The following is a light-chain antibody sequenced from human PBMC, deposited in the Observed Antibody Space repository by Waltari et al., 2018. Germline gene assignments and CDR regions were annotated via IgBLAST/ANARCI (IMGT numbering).Light chain of an antibody. V-gene: IGLV2-14*03. J-gene: IGLJ2*01. Sequence: QSALTQPASVSGSPGPSITISCTGTSSDVGGYDYVSWYQQHPGKAPKLMIYDVSNRPSGVSNRFSGSKSGNTASLTISGLQAEDEADYYCSSYTSITPVVFGGGTRLTVL. CDR2: DVS. CDR3: SSYTSITPVV. CDR1: SSDVGGYDY.